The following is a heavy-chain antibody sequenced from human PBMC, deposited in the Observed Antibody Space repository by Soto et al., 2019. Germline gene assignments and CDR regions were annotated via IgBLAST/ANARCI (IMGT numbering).Heavy chain of an antibody. V-gene: IGHV3-33*01. Sequence: QVQLVESGGGVVQPGRSLRLSCAASGFTFSSYGMHWVRQAPGKGLEWVAVIWYDGSNKWYADCVKGRFTISRDNSKNTLYLQMNSLRAEDTAVYACARDRGYSGYDTPRFYYGMDVWGQGTTVTVSS. J-gene: IGHJ6*02. CDR3: ARDRGYSGYDTPRFYYGMDV. D-gene: IGHD5-12*01. CDR1: GFTFSSYG. CDR2: IWYDGSNK.